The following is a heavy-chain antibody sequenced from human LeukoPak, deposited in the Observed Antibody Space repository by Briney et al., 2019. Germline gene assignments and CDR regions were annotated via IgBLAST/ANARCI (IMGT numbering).Heavy chain of an antibody. J-gene: IGHJ4*02. Sequence: GESLKISCKGSGYSFTSYWIGWVRPMPGKGLEWMGIIYPGDSDTRYSPSFQGQVTISADKSISTAYLQWSSLKASDTAMYYCARRGYYDSSGYYYGYYWGQGTLVTVSS. D-gene: IGHD3-22*01. CDR3: ARRGYYDSSGYYYGYY. CDR2: IYPGDSDT. V-gene: IGHV5-51*01. CDR1: GYSFTSYW.